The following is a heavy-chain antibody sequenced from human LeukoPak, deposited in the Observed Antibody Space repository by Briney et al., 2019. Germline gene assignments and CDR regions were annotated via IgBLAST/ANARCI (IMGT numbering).Heavy chain of an antibody. D-gene: IGHD3-22*01. Sequence: GGSLRLSCAASGFTFSSYEMNWVRQAPGKGLEWVSYISSSGSTIYYADSVKGRFTISRDNAKNSLYLQMNSLRAEDTAVYYCARGYYYDSSGHYSCFDYWGQGILVTVSS. V-gene: IGHV3-48*03. CDR2: ISSSGSTI. CDR1: GFTFSSYE. CDR3: ARGYYYDSSGHYSCFDY. J-gene: IGHJ4*02.